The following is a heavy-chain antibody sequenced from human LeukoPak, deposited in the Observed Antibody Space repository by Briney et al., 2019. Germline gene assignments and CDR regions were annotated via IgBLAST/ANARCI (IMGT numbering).Heavy chain of an antibody. D-gene: IGHD2-2*01. J-gene: IGHJ3*01. Sequence: SETLSLTCTVSGGSISSSSYYWGWIRQPPGKGLEWIGNIYYSGSTYYNPSLKSRVTISVDTSKNQFSLKLSSVTAADTAVYYCARLLGYCSSTNCYWGAFDVWGQGTMVTVSS. CDR3: ARLLGYCSSTNCYWGAFDV. V-gene: IGHV4-39*01. CDR1: GGSISSSSYY. CDR2: IYYSGST.